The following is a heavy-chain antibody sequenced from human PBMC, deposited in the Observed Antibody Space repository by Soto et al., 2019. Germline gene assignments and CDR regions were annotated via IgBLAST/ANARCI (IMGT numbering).Heavy chain of an antibody. D-gene: IGHD1-26*01. CDR1: GFTVSTYN. V-gene: IGHV3-53*02. J-gene: IGHJ6*02. CDR3: ARKLSGAVQGWAYGMDV. Sequence: EVHLVESGGGLMQPGGSLRLSCAASGFTVSTYNMIWVRQAPVKGLEWVSVTYSGGSTQYADSVKGRFTVSRDSSKNTLYLQMSSLRDEDTAVYYCARKLSGAVQGWAYGMDVWGRGTTVTVSS. CDR2: TYSGGST.